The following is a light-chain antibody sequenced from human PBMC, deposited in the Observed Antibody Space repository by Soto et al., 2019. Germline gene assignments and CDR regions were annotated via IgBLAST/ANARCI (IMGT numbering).Light chain of an antibody. J-gene: IGLJ1*01. Sequence: QSVLTQPPSVSEAPRQRVTISCSGSSSNIGNNAVNWYQQLPGQAPKIVIYYDDLLTSGVSDRFSGSKSGTSAYLAISDVQSDDEADYYCAAWDDSLNAYVFGPGTKLPVL. CDR1: SSNIGNNA. V-gene: IGLV1-36*01. CDR3: AAWDDSLNAYV. CDR2: YDD.